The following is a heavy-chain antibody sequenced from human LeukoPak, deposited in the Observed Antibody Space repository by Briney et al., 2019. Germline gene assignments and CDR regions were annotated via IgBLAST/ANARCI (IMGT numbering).Heavy chain of an antibody. CDR2: FDPEDGER. CDR3: ATALASYYYDSTAYYPFDH. V-gene: IGHV1-24*01. Sequence: GASVKVSCKVSGYPFTALAMHWVRQAPGNGLEWMGGFDPEDGERMYAQQFHGRLTMTEDTSTDTDYMELSSLGSGDTAVYYCATALASYYYDSTAYYPFDHWGQGTLVTVSS. J-gene: IGHJ4*02. D-gene: IGHD3-22*01. CDR1: GYPFTALA.